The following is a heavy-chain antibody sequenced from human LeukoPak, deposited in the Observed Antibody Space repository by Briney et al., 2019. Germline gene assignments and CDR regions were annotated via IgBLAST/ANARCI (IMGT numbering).Heavy chain of an antibody. CDR2: INPNSGGT. Sequence: ASVTVSCKASGYTFTGYYMHWVRQAPGQGLEWMGWINPNSGGTYYAQRFQGRVTMTRDTSISTAHMELSRLTSDDTAVYYCARGIAVAGIGWFDPWGQGTLVIVA. V-gene: IGHV1-2*02. J-gene: IGHJ5*02. CDR3: ARGIAVAGIGWFDP. CDR1: GYTFTGYY. D-gene: IGHD6-19*01.